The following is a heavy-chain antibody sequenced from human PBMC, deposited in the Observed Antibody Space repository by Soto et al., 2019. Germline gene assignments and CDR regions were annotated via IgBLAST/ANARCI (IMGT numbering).Heavy chain of an antibody. V-gene: IGHV1-69*13. Sequence: ASVKVSCKASGGTFSSYAISWVQQAPGQGLEWMGGIIPIFGTANYAQKFQGRVTITADESTSTAYMELSSLRSEDTAVYYCAREYCSSTSCPSPGHYWGQGTLVTVSS. J-gene: IGHJ4*02. CDR1: GGTFSSYA. D-gene: IGHD2-2*01. CDR3: AREYCSSTSCPSPGHY. CDR2: IIPIFGTA.